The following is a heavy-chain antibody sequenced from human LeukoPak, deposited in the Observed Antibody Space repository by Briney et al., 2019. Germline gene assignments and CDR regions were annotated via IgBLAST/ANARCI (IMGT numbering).Heavy chain of an antibody. J-gene: IGHJ4*02. V-gene: IGHV4-34*01. CDR1: GGSFSGYY. Sequence: PSETLSLTCAVYGGSFSGYYWSWIRQPPGKGLEWVGEINHSGSTNYNPSLKSRVTISVDTSKNQFSLKLSSVTAADTAVYYCATRGFLEWLPHDYWGQGTLVTVSS. CDR3: ATRGFLEWLPHDY. CDR2: INHSGST. D-gene: IGHD3-3*01.